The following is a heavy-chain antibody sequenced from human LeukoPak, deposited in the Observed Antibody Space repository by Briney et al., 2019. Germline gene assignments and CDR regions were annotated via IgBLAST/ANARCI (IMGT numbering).Heavy chain of an antibody. Sequence: QSGGSLRLSCAASGFTVSSNYMSWVRQAPGKGLEWVSVIYSGGSTYYADSVKGRFTISRDNSKNTLYLQMNSLRAEDTAVYYCARDMYSSSWWYYYGMDVWGQGTTVTVSS. CDR2: IYSGGST. J-gene: IGHJ6*02. CDR3: ARDMYSSSWWYYYGMDV. D-gene: IGHD6-13*01. CDR1: GFTVSSNY. V-gene: IGHV3-53*01.